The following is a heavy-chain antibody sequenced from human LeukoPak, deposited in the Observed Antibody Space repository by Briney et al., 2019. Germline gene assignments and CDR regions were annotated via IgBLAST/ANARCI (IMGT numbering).Heavy chain of an antibody. D-gene: IGHD5-12*01. V-gene: IGHV3-48*03. CDR3: AREYIGSDYFDY. CDR2: ISETRSTM. CDR1: GFTFSSYD. Sequence: GGPLRLSCAASGFTFSSYDMNWVRQAPGKGLEWVPYISETRSTMYYADSVKGRFTISRDNAKNSLYLQMNSLRAEDTAVYYCAREYIGSDYFDYWGQGTLVTVSS. J-gene: IGHJ4*02.